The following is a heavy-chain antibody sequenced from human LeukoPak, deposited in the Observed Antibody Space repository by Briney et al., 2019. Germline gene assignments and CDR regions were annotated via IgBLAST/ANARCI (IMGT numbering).Heavy chain of an antibody. J-gene: IGHJ4*02. CDR1: GISFSDYY. CDR2: ISGSGDTI. CDR3: ARDRGYDILTGYDY. Sequence: GGSPRLSCAASGISFSDYYMSWIRQAPGKGLEWIAYISGSGDTIKYADFVEGRFTISRDNAKNSLYLQMNSLRAEDTVLYYCARDRGYDILTGYDYWGQGTLVTVSS. D-gene: IGHD3-9*01. V-gene: IGHV3-11*01.